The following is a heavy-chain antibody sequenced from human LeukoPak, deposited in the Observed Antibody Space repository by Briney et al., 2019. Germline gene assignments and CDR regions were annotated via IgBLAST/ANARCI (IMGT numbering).Heavy chain of an antibody. D-gene: IGHD3-3*01. Sequence: PSETLSLTCTVAVGSISSYYWSWIRQPPGKGLGWIGYIYYSGSTNYNPSLKSRVIISVDTSKNQFSLKLSSVTAADTAVYYCARGLDITIFGVVPNWFDPWGQGTLVTVSS. V-gene: IGHV4-59*01. CDR2: IYYSGST. CDR3: ARGLDITIFGVVPNWFDP. CDR1: VGSISSYY. J-gene: IGHJ5*02.